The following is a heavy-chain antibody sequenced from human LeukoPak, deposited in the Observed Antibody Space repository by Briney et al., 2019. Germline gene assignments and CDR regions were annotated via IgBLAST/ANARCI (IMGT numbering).Heavy chain of an antibody. J-gene: IGHJ4*02. Sequence: PGGSLRLSCEASGFTFTNYAMAWVRQGPGKGLEWVSGLTGSGGKTYYADSVRGRFTISRDNPKNTLYLQMNSLRAEDTAVYYCARDARQQLVERFDYWGQGTLVTVSS. CDR2: LTGSGGKT. CDR1: GFTFTNYA. V-gene: IGHV3-23*01. CDR3: ARDARQQLVERFDY. D-gene: IGHD6-13*01.